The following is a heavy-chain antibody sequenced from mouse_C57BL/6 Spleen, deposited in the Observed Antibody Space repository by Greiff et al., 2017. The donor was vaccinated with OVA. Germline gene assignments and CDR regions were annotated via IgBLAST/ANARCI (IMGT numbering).Heavy chain of an antibody. V-gene: IGHV1-20*01. J-gene: IGHJ3*01. CDR3: ARSPYGSSYEFAY. Sequence: VQLQQSGPELVKPGDSVKISCKASGYSFTGYFMNWVMQSHGKSLEWIGRINPYNGDTFYNQKFKGKATLTVDKSSSTAHMELRSLTSEDSAVYYCARSPYGSSYEFAYWGQGTLVTVSA. CDR1: GYSFTGYF. D-gene: IGHD1-1*01. CDR2: INPYNGDT.